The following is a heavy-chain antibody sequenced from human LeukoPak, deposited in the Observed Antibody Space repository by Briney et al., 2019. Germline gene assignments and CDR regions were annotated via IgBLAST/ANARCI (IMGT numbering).Heavy chain of an antibody. CDR2: IIPIFGTA. CDR3: ARDRYSSGWYNLHKYYFDY. J-gene: IGHJ4*02. V-gene: IGHV1-69*01. Sequence: ASVKVSCKASGGTFSSYAISWVRQAPGQELEWMGGIIPIFGTANYAQKFQGRVTITADESTSTAYMELSSLRSEDTAVYYCARDRYSSGWYNLHKYYFDYWGQGTLVTVSS. CDR1: GGTFSSYA. D-gene: IGHD6-19*01.